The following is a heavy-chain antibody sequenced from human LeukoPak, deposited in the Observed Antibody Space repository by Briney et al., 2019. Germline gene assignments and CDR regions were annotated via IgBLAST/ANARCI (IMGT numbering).Heavy chain of an antibody. D-gene: IGHD6-13*01. CDR1: GGSFSGYC. CDR3: ARGWVASSSWYKRERWFDP. CDR2: INHSGST. Sequence: SETLSLTCAVYGGSFSGYCWSWSRQPPGKGLGWGGEINHSGSTTYNPSLKSRVTISVATPKNQCSLTLSSVTAADTAVYYCARGWVASSSWYKRERWFDPWGQGTLVTVSS. V-gene: IGHV4-34*01. J-gene: IGHJ5*02.